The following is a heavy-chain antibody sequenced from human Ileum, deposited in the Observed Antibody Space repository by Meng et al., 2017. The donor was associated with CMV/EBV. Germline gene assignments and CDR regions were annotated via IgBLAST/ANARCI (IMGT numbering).Heavy chain of an antibody. CDR1: GGSISGYY. J-gene: IGHJ4*02. CDR2: VYSSGST. V-gene: IGHV4-4*07. Sequence: LQDSGPGLGEPLETLSLTCTVSGGSISGYYWSWIRQPATKGLEWIGRVYSSGSTDYNPSLQSRVTMSVDTSKNQFSLKLSSVTAADTAVYYCARGSSSWAFDYWGQGTLVTVSS. D-gene: IGHD2-2*01. CDR3: ARGSSSWAFDY.